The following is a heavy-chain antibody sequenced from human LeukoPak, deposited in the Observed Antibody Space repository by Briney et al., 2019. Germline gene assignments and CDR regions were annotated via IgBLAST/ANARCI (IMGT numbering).Heavy chain of an antibody. J-gene: IGHJ4*02. D-gene: IGHD6-19*01. V-gene: IGHV3-30*18. CDR3: AKDLQQWLYYFDY. CDR1: GFTFSSYA. CDR2: VAYDGTYQ. Sequence: GGSLRLSCTASGFTFSSYAMHWVRQAPGKGLEWVADVAYDGTYQYYADFVKGRFTVSRDNSRNTLYLQMNSLSAEDTAVYYCAKDLQQWLYYFDYWGQGTLVTVSS.